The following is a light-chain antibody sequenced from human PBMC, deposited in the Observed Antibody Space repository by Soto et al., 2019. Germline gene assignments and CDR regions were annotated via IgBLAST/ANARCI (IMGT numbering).Light chain of an antibody. CDR2: DAS. V-gene: IGKV3-15*01. CDR1: QYIGSA. J-gene: IGKJ1*01. Sequence: ELVLTQSPATLSVSPWDRATLSCRASQYIGSAVAWYHQRSGQAPRLLIFDASIRVPTTPARFSGSVSGTEFTLTISSPESEDFAVYFCQQYGDRPRTFGQGTKVDIK. CDR3: QQYGDRPRT.